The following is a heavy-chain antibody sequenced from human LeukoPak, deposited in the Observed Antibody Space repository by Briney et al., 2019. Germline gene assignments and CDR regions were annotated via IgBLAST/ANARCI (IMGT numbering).Heavy chain of an antibody. CDR2: IYYSGST. V-gene: IGHV4-59*01. CDR1: GGSISSYY. Sequence: PSESLSLTCTASGGSISSYYWSWIRQPPGKGLEWIGYIYYSGSTNYNPSLKSRVTISVDTSKNQFSLKLSSVTAADTAVYYCARWLQPPPYWYFDLWGRGTLVTVSS. CDR3: ARWLQPPPYWYFDL. J-gene: IGHJ2*01. D-gene: IGHD5-24*01.